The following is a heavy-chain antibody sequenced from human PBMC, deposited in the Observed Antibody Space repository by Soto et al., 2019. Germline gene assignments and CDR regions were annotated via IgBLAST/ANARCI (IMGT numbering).Heavy chain of an antibody. CDR2: ISSNGGST. D-gene: IGHD6-19*01. CDR1: GFTFSSYA. Sequence: GGSLRLSCAASGFTFSSYAMHWVRQAPGKGLEYVSAISSNGGSTYYANSVKGRLTISRDNSKNTLYLQMGSLRAEDMAVYYCARAPPYSSGWYYFDYWGQGTLVTVSS. J-gene: IGHJ4*02. V-gene: IGHV3-64*01. CDR3: ARAPPYSSGWYYFDY.